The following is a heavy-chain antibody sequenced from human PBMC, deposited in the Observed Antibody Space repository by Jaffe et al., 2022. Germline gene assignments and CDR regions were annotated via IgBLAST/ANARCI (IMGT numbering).Heavy chain of an antibody. CDR3: AKETGYSSGWTNDAFDI. CDR2: IRYDGSNK. Sequence: QVQLVESGGGVVQPGGSLRLSCAASGFTFSSYGMHWVRQAPGKGLEWVAFIRYDGSNKYYADSVKGRFTISRDNSKNTLYLQMNSLRAEDTAVYYCAKETGYSSGWTNDAFDIWGQGTMVTVSS. CDR1: GFTFSSYG. V-gene: IGHV3-30*02. D-gene: IGHD6-19*01. J-gene: IGHJ3*02.